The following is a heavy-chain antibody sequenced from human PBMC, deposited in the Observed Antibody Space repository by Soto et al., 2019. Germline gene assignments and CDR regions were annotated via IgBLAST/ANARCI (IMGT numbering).Heavy chain of an antibody. CDR3: VKVRSSRYLSGLFIDL. V-gene: IGHV1-46*01. CDR2: IYPSDGST. J-gene: IGHJ4*02. Sequence: ASVKVSCKASGYTFTSYYMHWVRQAPGQGLEWMGRIYPSDGSTSYAQKFQGRVTMTGDTSTSTAYMELSSLSSEDTAVYYCVKVRSSRYLSGLFIDLSGPAIVVTVSS. CDR1: GYTFTSYY. D-gene: IGHD3-10*01.